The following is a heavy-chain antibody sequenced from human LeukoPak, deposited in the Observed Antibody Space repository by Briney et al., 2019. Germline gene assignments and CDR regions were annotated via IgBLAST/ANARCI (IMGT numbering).Heavy chain of an antibody. J-gene: IGHJ4*02. CDR2: IYHSGST. D-gene: IGHD4-17*01. Sequence: SETLSLTCAVSGGSISSSNWWSWVRQPPGKGLEWIGEIYHSGSTNYNPSLKSRVTISVDKSKNQFSLKLSSVTAVDTAVYYCARDRPDGDGIDYWGQGTLVTVSS. V-gene: IGHV4-4*02. CDR1: GGSISSSNW. CDR3: ARDRPDGDGIDY.